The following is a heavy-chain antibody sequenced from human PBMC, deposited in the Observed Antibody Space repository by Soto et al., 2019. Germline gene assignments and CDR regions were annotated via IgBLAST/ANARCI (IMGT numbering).Heavy chain of an antibody. D-gene: IGHD3-3*01. J-gene: IGHJ4*02. Sequence: EVQLVESGGGLVKPGGSLRLSCAASGFTFSSYMMNWVRQAPGKGLEWVSSISSSSNYKYYADSVKGRFTISRDNAKNSLYLQMNSLRAEDTAVYYCARDPSPYDFWSGYSGWGLDYWGQGTLVTVSS. CDR2: ISSSSNYK. V-gene: IGHV3-21*01. CDR3: ARDPSPYDFWSGYSGWGLDY. CDR1: GFTFSSYM.